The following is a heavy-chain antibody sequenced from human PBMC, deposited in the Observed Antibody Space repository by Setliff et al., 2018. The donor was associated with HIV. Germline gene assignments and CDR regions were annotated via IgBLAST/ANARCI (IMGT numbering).Heavy chain of an antibody. V-gene: IGHV4-61*09. CDR3: SRGPPFDR. J-gene: IGHJ2*01. CDR2: VASSGNI. Sequence: SETLSLTCTVSGGSITSGSYSWTWIRQPAGKGLEWIGHVASSGNIDYNPSLKGRVTISADTSKNQFSLKLTSVTTADTATYYCSRGPPFDRWGRGTLVTVSS. CDR1: GGSITSGSYS.